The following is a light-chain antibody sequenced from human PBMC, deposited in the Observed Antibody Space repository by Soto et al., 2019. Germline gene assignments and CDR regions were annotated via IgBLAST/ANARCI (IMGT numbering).Light chain of an antibody. J-gene: IGLJ2*01. CDR3: SSYAARNKGV. CDR1: TSDVGGYDY. CDR2: DVS. V-gene: IGLV2-8*01. Sequence: QSALTQPPSASGSPGQSVTISCTGTTSDVGGYDYVSWYQQHPGKAPKLMIFDVSKRPSGVPDRFSGSKSGNTASLTVSGLQDEDEADYYCSSYAARNKGVFGGGTKLPVL.